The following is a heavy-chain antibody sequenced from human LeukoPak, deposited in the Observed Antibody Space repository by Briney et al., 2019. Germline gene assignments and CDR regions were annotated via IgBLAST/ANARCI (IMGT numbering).Heavy chain of an antibody. D-gene: IGHD1-26*01. CDR2: ISYDGSNK. V-gene: IGHV3-30*18. CDR3: AKDGTNYFDY. CDR1: GFTFGSYG. J-gene: IGHJ4*02. Sequence: GSLRLSCAASGFTFGSYGMHWVRQAPGKGLEWVAVISYDGSNKYYADSVKGRFTISRDNSKNTLYLQMNSLRAEDTALYYCAKDGTNYFDYWGQGTLVTVSS.